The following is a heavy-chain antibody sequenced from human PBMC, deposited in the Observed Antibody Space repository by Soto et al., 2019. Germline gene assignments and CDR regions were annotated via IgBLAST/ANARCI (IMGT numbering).Heavy chain of an antibody. CDR2: ISYDGHNR. Sequence: QLFLVESGGGAVQPGRSLRLSCSATGCRFNAFGFNWVRQAPGKGLEWVAAISYDGHNRYYANSLKGRFTVSRDNSNNTVYLQMNVLKTDDTAIYYCANGYCSGDHCRLDAFHVWGQGTMVAVSP. CDR3: ANGYCSGDHCRLDAFHV. D-gene: IGHD2-15*01. J-gene: IGHJ3*01. CDR1: GCRFNAFG. V-gene: IGHV3-30*18.